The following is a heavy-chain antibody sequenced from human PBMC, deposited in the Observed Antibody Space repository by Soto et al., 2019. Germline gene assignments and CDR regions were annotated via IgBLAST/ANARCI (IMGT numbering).Heavy chain of an antibody. CDR2: IRSKADGGTT. V-gene: IGHV3-15*01. D-gene: IGHD2-8*01. CDR3: TTLIGFHGY. Sequence: EVQLVESGGGLVKPGESLRLSCAASGFTFSNVWVSWVRQAPGKGLEWVGRIRSKADGGTTDYAAPVKGRFTISRDDSKSTLYLQMNSLKTEDTAMYYCTTLIGFHGYGGQGTLVTVSS. J-gene: IGHJ4*02. CDR1: GFTFSNVW.